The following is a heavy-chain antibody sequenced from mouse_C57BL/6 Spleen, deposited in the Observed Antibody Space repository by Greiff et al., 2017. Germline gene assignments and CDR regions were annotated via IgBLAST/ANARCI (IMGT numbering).Heavy chain of an antibody. J-gene: IGHJ1*03. Sequence: VKLQQPGAELVKPGASVKLSCKASGYTFTSYWMHWVKQRPGQGLEWIGMIHPNSGSTNYNEKFKSKATLTVDKSSSTAYMQLSSLPSEDSAVYYCARYDYSWYFDVWGTGTTVTVSS. CDR1: GYTFTSYW. CDR3: ARYDYSWYFDV. CDR2: IHPNSGST. D-gene: IGHD2-4*01. V-gene: IGHV1-64*01.